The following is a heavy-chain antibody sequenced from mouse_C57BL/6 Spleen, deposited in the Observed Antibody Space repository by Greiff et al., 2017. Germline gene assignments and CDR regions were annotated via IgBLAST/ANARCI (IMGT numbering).Heavy chain of an antibody. Sequence: QVQLQQPGAELVKPGASVKLSCKASGYTFTSYWMHWVKQRPGRGLEWIGRIDPNSGGTKYNEKFKSKATLTVDKPSSTAYMQVSSLTSEDSAVYYCARLLITTVVGFDYWGQGTTLTVSS. D-gene: IGHD1-1*01. CDR1: GYTFTSYW. CDR2: IDPNSGGT. J-gene: IGHJ2*01. CDR3: ARLLITTVVGFDY. V-gene: IGHV1-72*01.